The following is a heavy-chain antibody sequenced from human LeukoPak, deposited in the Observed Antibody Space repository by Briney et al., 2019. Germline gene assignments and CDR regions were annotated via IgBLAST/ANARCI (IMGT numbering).Heavy chain of an antibody. J-gene: IGHJ4*02. D-gene: IGHD3-10*01. Sequence: SGGSLRLSCAASGFTFSRSAMRWVRQAPGKGLQWLSSINGGDYSTYYTDSVKGGFTISRDSSKNVLYLQMNSLTPDNTAIYYCATANPTPRGINFDFWGQGALVTVSS. CDR3: ATANPTPRGINFDF. V-gene: IGHV3-23*01. CDR2: INGGDYST. CDR1: GFTFSRSA.